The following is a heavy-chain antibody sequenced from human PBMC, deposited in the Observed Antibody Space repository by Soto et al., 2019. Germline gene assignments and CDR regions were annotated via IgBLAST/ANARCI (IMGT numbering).Heavy chain of an antibody. J-gene: IGHJ4*02. CDR3: AKDRYFDSYYLDS. Sequence: LRLSCAASGFPFSTYPMNWVRQVPGKGLEWVSGISGSGISTFYADSVKGRFTISRDNSKNTVYLQMNRLRAEDTALYYCAKDRYFDSYYLDSWGQGTLVTVSS. CDR1: GFPFSTYP. D-gene: IGHD3-9*01. CDR2: ISGSGIST. V-gene: IGHV3-23*01.